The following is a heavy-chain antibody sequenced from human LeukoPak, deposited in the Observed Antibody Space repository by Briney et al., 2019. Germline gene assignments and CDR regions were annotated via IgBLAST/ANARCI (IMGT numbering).Heavy chain of an antibody. Sequence: GSLRLSCAGSGFTFSSYSMNWVRQAPGKGLEWVSSISSSSSYIYYADSVKGRFTISRDNAKNSLYLQMNSLRAEDTAVYYCARDGYCTNGVCYGWFDPWGQGTLVTVSS. CDR2: ISSSSSYI. J-gene: IGHJ5*02. CDR3: ARDGYCTNGVCYGWFDP. CDR1: GFTFSSYS. D-gene: IGHD2-8*01. V-gene: IGHV3-21*01.